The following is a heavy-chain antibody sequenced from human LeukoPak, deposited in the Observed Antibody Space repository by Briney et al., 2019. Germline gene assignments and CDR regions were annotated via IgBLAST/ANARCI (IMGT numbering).Heavy chain of an antibody. J-gene: IGHJ4*02. CDR2: ISGGGGST. V-gene: IGHV3-23*01. CDR3: AKQYGYHGDYSAYFDY. CDR1: GFTFSSYA. D-gene: IGHD4-17*01. Sequence: GGSLRLFCAASGFTFSSYAMSGVRQAPGKGLEWVSDISGGGGSTYYADSVKGRLTISRDNAKNTLYLQLNSLSAEDRAVYYCAKQYGYHGDYSAYFDYWGQGNLVTVSS.